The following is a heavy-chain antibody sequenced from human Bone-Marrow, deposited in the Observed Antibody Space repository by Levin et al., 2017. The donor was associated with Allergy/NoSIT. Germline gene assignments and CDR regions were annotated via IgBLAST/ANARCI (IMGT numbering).Heavy chain of an antibody. Sequence: SETLSLNCAVSGSSMSSGYYWGWIRQPPGKGLEWIGTIYHSGSTYYNPSLKSRVTISVDTSKIQFSLKLSSVTAADTAVYYCARDYGDYIQGDAFDIWGQGTMVTVSS. D-gene: IGHD4-17*01. V-gene: IGHV4-38-2*02. CDR2: IYHSGST. CDR1: GSSMSSGYY. J-gene: IGHJ3*02. CDR3: ARDYGDYIQGDAFDI.